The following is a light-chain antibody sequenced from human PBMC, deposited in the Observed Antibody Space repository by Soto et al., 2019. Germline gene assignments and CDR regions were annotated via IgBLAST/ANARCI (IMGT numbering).Light chain of an antibody. CDR2: GAS. V-gene: IGKV3-20*01. CDR1: QSVSSNY. Sequence: EVVLTQSPGTLSLSPGESATLSCRASQSVSSNYFAWYQQKPGQAPRLLIYGASNRATGIPDRFSGSGSGTDFTLTMTRLEPEDFAVYYCQQYGRRQYTFGQGTKLEIK. CDR3: QQYGRRQYT. J-gene: IGKJ2*01.